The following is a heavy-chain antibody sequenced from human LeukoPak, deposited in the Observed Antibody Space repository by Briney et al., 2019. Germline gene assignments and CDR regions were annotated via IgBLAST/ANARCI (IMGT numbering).Heavy chain of an antibody. CDR3: ARGPYYYGSGSHHY. CDR2: INHSGST. Sequence: PSETLSLTCAVYGGSFSGYYWSWIRQPPGKGLEWIGEINHSGSTNYNPSLKSRVTISVDTSKNQFSLKLSSVTAADTAVYYCARGPYYYGSGSHHYWGQGTLVTVSS. V-gene: IGHV4-34*01. CDR1: GGSFSGYY. D-gene: IGHD3-10*01. J-gene: IGHJ4*02.